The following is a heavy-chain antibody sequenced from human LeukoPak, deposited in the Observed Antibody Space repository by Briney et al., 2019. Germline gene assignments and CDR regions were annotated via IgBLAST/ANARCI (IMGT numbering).Heavy chain of an antibody. V-gene: IGHV3-74*01. Sequence: GGSLRLSCAASGFTFSSYWMHWVRQAPGKGLVWVSRINSDGSSTSYADSVRGRVTITRDNSKSTLYLQMNSLRAEDTAVYYCAKSPFDYWGQGTPLTVSS. CDR3: AKSPFDY. CDR2: INSDGSST. J-gene: IGHJ4*02. CDR1: GFTFSSYW.